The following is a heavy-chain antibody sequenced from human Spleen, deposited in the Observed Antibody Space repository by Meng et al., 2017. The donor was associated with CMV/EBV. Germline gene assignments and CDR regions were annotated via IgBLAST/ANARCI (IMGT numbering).Heavy chain of an antibody. Sequence: ASVKVSCKASGYTFSTYYIHWVRQAPGEGLEWMGLINPSNGVTVYAQKFQGRVTMTSDTSTGTIYMEVSGLRSEDTAVYYCARGDCGTTSCYMYYLDYWGQGTLVTVSS. J-gene: IGHJ4*01. CDR3: ARGDCGTTSCYMYYLDY. V-gene: IGHV1-46*01. CDR2: INPSNGVT. D-gene: IGHD2-2*02. CDR1: GYTFSTYY.